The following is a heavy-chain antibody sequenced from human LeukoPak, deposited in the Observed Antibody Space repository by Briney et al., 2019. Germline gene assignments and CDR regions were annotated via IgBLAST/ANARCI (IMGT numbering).Heavy chain of an antibody. Sequence: ASVKVSCKASGYTFTSYGISWVRQAPGQGLEWMGWISAYNGNTNYAQKLQGRVTMTTDTSTSIAYMELRSLRSDDTAVYYCARDPGGRQWLVPVDYYYIDVWGKGTTVTVSS. V-gene: IGHV1-18*01. D-gene: IGHD6-19*01. J-gene: IGHJ6*03. CDR3: ARDPGGRQWLVPVDYYYIDV. CDR2: ISAYNGNT. CDR1: GYTFTSYG.